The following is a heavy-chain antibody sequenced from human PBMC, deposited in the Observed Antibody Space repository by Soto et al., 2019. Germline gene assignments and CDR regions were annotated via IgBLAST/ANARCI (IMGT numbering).Heavy chain of an antibody. Sequence: QVQLVESGGGVVQPGMSLRLSCAASGFTFRIFGMHRVRQAPGKGLEWAAIIWYDGSNAYYADSVRGRFTISRDNSKNTVYLQMNSLRAEDTAVYYCARDKGSSTVVSGISQEGYFDSWGQGTLVTVSS. J-gene: IGHJ4*02. D-gene: IGHD6-19*01. CDR1: GFTFRIFG. CDR2: IWYDGSNA. V-gene: IGHV3-33*01. CDR3: ARDKGSSTVVSGISQEGYFDS.